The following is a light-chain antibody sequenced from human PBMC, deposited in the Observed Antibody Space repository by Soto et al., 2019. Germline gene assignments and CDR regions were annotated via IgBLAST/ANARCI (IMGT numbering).Light chain of an antibody. J-gene: IGLJ2*01. CDR3: SSYAGSNNLV. CDR1: SSDVGGDNY. CDR2: EVS. V-gene: IGLV2-8*01. Sequence: QPVLTQPPSASGSPGQSVTISCTGTSSDVGGDNYVSWYQQHPGKAPKLMVYEVSKRPSGVPDRFSGSKSGNTASLTVSGLQAEDEADYYCSSYAGSNNLVFGGGTKLTVL.